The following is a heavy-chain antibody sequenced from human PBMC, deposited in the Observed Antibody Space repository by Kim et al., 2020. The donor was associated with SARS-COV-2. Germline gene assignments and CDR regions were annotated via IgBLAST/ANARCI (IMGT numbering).Heavy chain of an antibody. J-gene: IGHJ4*02. D-gene: IGHD3-10*01. CDR3: ARGLSKFGEFEGFGY. V-gene: IGHV4-34*01. Sequence: PSLKSRITIAVDTSKNQFSLKLNSMTAADTAVYYCARGLSKFGEFEGFGYWGQGNLVTVSS.